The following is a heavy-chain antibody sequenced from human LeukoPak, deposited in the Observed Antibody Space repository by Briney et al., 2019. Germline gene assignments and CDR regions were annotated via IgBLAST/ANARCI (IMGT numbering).Heavy chain of an antibody. CDR1: GYSISSGYY. CDR3: TRRGVSGRHHYYMDV. CDR2: IYYSGST. J-gene: IGHJ6*03. Sequence: SETLSLTCTVSGYSISSGYYWGWIRQPPGKGLEWIGSIYYSGSTYYNPSLKSRVTISVDTSKNQFSLRLSSVTAADTAVYYCTRRGVSGRHHYYMDVWGKGTTVTVSS. V-gene: IGHV4-38-2*02. D-gene: IGHD6-19*01.